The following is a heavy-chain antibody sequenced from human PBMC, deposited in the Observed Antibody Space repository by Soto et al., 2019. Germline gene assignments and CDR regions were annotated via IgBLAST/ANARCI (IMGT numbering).Heavy chain of an antibody. Sequence: MRLSCAASRFTFSSYAMSWVLQSLGKVLEWVSGISGSFGSTDYADSVKGRLNIARHNSKNTLYRQMTSLRSEDTAVYYCATVGGRSSGYISYFDDWGHGTLVTVSS. J-gene: IGHJ4*01. CDR2: ISGSFGST. CDR1: RFTFSSYA. V-gene: IGHV3-23*01. D-gene: IGHD6-13*01. CDR3: ATVGGRSSGYISYFDD.